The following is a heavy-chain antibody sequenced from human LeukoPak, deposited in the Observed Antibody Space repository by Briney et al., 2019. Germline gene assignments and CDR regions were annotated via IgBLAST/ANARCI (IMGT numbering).Heavy chain of an antibody. D-gene: IGHD6-6*01. Sequence: SETLSLTCAVYGGSLSGYYWSWIRQPQGKGLEWIGEINHSGSTNYNPSLKSRVTISVDRSKNQFSLKLSSVTAADTAVYYCARTSIAARRANAFDIWGQGTMVTVSS. V-gene: IGHV4-34*01. J-gene: IGHJ3*02. CDR2: INHSGST. CDR1: GGSLSGYY. CDR3: ARTSIAARRANAFDI.